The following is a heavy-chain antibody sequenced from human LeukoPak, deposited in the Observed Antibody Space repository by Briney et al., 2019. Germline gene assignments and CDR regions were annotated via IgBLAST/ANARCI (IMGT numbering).Heavy chain of an antibody. CDR1: GFTFTGYY. CDR2: ISAYNGNT. Sequence: ASVKVSCKASGFTFTGYYMHWVRQAPGQGLEWMGWISAYNGNTNYAQKLQGRVTMTTDTSTSTAYMELRSLRSDDTAVYYCARGSSSWYLDRFDYWGQGTLVTVSS. D-gene: IGHD6-13*01. V-gene: IGHV1-18*04. J-gene: IGHJ4*02. CDR3: ARGSSSWYLDRFDY.